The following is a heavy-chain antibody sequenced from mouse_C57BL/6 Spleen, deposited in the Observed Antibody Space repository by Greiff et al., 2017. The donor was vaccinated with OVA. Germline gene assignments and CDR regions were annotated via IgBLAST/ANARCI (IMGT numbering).Heavy chain of an antibody. J-gene: IGHJ1*03. CDR2: IDPSDSYT. V-gene: IGHV1-59*01. CDR1: GYTFTSYW. Sequence: VQLQQPGAELVRPGTSVKLSCKASGYTFTSYWMHWVKQRPGQGLEWIGVIDPSDSYTNYNQKFKGKATLTVDTSSSTAYMQLSSLTSEDSAVYYCARGYYGSSPWYFDVWGTETTVTVSS. CDR3: ARGYYGSSPWYFDV. D-gene: IGHD1-1*01.